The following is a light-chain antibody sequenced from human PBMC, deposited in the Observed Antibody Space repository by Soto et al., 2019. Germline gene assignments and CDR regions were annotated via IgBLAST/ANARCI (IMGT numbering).Light chain of an antibody. J-gene: IGKJ2*01. CDR1: QSVSSY. CDR2: DAS. V-gene: IGKV3-11*01. CDR3: QQRSNWPPYT. Sequence: EIVLTQSPATLSLSPGERATLSCRASQSVSSYLAWYQQKPGQAPRLLIYDASNRATGIPARFSGSGSGTDFTLTISSLEPEDLAVYYGQQRSNWPPYTFGQGTKLEIK.